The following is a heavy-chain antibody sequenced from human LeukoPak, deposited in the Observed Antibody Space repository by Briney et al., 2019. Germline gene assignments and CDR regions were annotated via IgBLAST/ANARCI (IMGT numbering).Heavy chain of an antibody. CDR2: ISSSGSTI. Sequence: GGSLTLSCAAYGGTFSDYYMSWIRQAAGKVLEWVSYISSSGSTIYYADSVKGRFTISRDNAKNSLYLQMNSLRAEDTAVYYCARDRRGGEGYDKTMTNWFDPWGQGTLVTVSS. CDR3: ARDRRGGEGYDKTMTNWFDP. J-gene: IGHJ5*02. V-gene: IGHV3-11*01. D-gene: IGHD5-12*01. CDR1: GGTFSDYY.